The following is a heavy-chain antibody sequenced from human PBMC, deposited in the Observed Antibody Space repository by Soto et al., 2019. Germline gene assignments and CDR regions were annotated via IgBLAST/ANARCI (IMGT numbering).Heavy chain of an antibody. CDR3: ASIVAHLYYFDY. J-gene: IGHJ4*02. Sequence: KTSETLSLTCAVYGGSFSGYYWSWIRQPPGKGLEWIGEINHSGSTNYNPSLKSRVTISVDTSKNQFSLKLSSVTAADTAVYYCASIVAHLYYFDYWGQGTLVTVSS. D-gene: IGHD5-12*01. CDR1: GGSFSGYY. CDR2: INHSGST. V-gene: IGHV4-34*01.